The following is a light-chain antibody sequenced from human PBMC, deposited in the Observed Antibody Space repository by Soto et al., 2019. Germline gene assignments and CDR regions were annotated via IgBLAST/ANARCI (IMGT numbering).Light chain of an antibody. V-gene: IGKV3-20*01. CDR3: QQYGSSGT. CDR1: QAVNTR. Sequence: EIVLTQSPGTLSLSPGERATLSCRASQAVNTRLAWYQHKPGQAPRLLIYLASNRAAGVPARFSGSGSGTDFTLTISGLEPEDFAVYYCQQYGSSGTFGQGTKVDIK. J-gene: IGKJ1*01. CDR2: LAS.